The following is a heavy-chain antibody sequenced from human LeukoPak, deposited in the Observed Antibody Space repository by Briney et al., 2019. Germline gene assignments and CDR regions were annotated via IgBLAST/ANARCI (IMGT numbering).Heavy chain of an antibody. J-gene: IGHJ4*02. D-gene: IGHD4-17*01. CDR3: ARHRGMTTATTFDY. Sequence: SETLSLTCTVSGGSISSSSYYWGWIRQPPGKGLEWIGSIYYSGSTYYNPSLKSRVTIPVDTSKNQFSLKLSSVTAADTAVYYCARHRGMTTATTFDYWGQGTLVTVSS. CDR1: GGSISSSSYY. V-gene: IGHV4-39*01. CDR2: IYYSGST.